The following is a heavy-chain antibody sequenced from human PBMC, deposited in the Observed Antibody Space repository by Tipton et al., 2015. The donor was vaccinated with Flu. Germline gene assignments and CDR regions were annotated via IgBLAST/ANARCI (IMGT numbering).Heavy chain of an antibody. CDR1: GDSMNSFY. CDR2: MYASGST. V-gene: IGHV4-4*07. Sequence: TLSLTCTVSGDSMNSFYWSWIRQPAGKGLEWIGRMYASGSTKYNPSLKSRVTMSVDTSKNQLSLKLTSVTAADTAVYYCARVTTNGLDVWGLGTTVTVSS. D-gene: IGHD1-14*01. CDR3: ARVTTNGLDV. J-gene: IGHJ6*02.